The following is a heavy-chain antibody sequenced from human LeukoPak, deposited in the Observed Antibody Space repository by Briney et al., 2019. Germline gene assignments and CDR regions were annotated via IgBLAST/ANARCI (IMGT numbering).Heavy chain of an antibody. CDR1: GYTFTSYD. Sequence: ASVKVSCKASGYTFTSYDINWVRQATGQGLEWMGWMNPNSGNTGYAQKFQGRVTMTRNTSISTAYMELGSLRSEDTAVYYCARGKVVPATFVYYYYGMDVWGQGTTVTVSS. CDR2: MNPNSGNT. D-gene: IGHD2-15*01. CDR3: ARGKVVPATFVYYYYGMDV. V-gene: IGHV1-8*01. J-gene: IGHJ6*02.